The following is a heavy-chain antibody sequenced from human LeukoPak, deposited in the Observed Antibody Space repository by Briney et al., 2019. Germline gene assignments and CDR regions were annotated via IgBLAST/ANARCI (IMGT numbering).Heavy chain of an antibody. CDR2: ISSNGGST. V-gene: IGHV3-64*01. J-gene: IGHJ3*02. CDR3: ARDEAFDI. Sequence: VGSLRLSCAASGFTFSSYAMHWVRQAPGKGLEYVSAISSNGGSTYYANSVKGRFTISRDNSKNTLYLQMGSLRAEDMAVYYCARDEAFDIWGQGTMVTVSS. CDR1: GFTFSSYA.